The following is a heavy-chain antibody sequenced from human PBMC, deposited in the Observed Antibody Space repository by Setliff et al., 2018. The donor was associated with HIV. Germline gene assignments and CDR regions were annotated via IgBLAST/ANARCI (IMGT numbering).Heavy chain of an antibody. CDR1: RFTFSSFE. J-gene: IGHJ3*02. CDR3: ARARYCTGASCNDAFDI. V-gene: IGHV3-48*03. Sequence: GVLRLSCAASRFTFSSFEMNWVRQAPGKGLEWLAYINADGRTTYYADVVKGRFTISRDNAKRSLFLEMNSLRSNDTALYFCARARYCTGASCNDAFDIWGQGTGVTVSS. CDR2: INADGRTT. D-gene: IGHD2-15*01.